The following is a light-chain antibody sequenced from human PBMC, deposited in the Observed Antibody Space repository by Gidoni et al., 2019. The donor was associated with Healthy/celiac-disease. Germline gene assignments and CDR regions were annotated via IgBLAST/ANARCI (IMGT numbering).Light chain of an antibody. V-gene: IGKV4-1*01. CDR1: KSVLYSSNNKNY. J-gene: IGKJ3*01. CDR2: WAS. Sequence: DIVMTQPHDSLAVSLGERATINCKSSKSVLYSSNNKNYLAWYQQKPGQPPKLLIYWASTRESGVPDRFSGSGSGTDFTLTISSLQAEDVAVYYCQQYYSTPFTFGPGTKVDIK. CDR3: QQYYSTPFT.